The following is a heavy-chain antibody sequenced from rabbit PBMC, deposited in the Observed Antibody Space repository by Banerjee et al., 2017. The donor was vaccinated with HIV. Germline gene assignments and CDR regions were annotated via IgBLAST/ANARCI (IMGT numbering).Heavy chain of an antibody. J-gene: IGHJ4*01. V-gene: IGHV1S40*01. CDR3: ARGDDGYGYVDL. Sequence: QSLEESGGDLVKPEGSLTLTCTASGFSFSSNAMCWVRQAPGKGLEWIGCIYTASGNTYYASWAKGRFTISKASSTTVTLQMTSLTAADTATYFCARGDDGYGYVDLWGPGTLVTVS. CDR2: IYTASGNT. CDR1: GFSFSSNA. D-gene: IGHD6-1*01.